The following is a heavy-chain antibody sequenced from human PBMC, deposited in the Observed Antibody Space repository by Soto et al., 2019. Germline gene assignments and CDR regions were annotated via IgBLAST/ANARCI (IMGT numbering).Heavy chain of an antibody. CDR2: IRSYNNST. D-gene: IGHD3-3*01. Sequence: GASVKVSCKASGYTFTSYGVNWVRQAPGQGLEWMGWIRSYNNSTNYSQKLQGRVTMTTDTSTNTAYMELSSLRSEDTAVYYCARDRITIFGVAQTDAFDIWGQGTMVTVSS. J-gene: IGHJ3*02. V-gene: IGHV1-18*01. CDR1: GYTFTSYG. CDR3: ARDRITIFGVAQTDAFDI.